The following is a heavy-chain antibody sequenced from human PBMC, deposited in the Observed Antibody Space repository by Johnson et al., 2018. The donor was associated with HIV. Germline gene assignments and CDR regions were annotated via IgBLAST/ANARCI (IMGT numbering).Heavy chain of an antibody. Sequence: QVQLVESGGGVVQPGGSLRLSCAASGFTFSSYAMHWVRQAPGKGLEWVAVISYDGSNKYYADSVKGRFTISRDNSRNALYLQMNSLRAEDSDVYYCARGDYGDYGRDAFDIWGQGTMVTVSS. CDR1: GFTFSSYA. J-gene: IGHJ3*02. CDR2: ISYDGSNK. V-gene: IGHV3-30-3*01. D-gene: IGHD4-17*01. CDR3: ARGDYGDYGRDAFDI.